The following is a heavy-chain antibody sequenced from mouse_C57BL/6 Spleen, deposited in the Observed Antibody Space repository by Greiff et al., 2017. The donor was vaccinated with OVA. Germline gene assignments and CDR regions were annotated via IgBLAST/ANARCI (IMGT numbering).Heavy chain of an antibody. V-gene: IGHV1-55*01. Sequence: QVQLKQPGAELVKPGASVKMSCKASGYTFTSYWITWVKQRPGQGLEWIGDIYPGSGSTNYNEKFKSKATLTVDTSSSTAYMQLSSLTSEDSAVYYCARSDYGSIYAMDYWGQGTSVTVSS. CDR2: IYPGSGST. CDR1: GYTFTSYW. J-gene: IGHJ4*01. D-gene: IGHD1-1*01. CDR3: ARSDYGSIYAMDY.